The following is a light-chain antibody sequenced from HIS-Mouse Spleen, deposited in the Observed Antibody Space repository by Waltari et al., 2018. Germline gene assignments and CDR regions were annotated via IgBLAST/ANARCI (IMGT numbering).Light chain of an antibody. Sequence: DIQLTQSPSFLSASVGDRVTITCRASQRISSYLAWYQQKPGKAPKLLIYAASTLQRGVPSMFSGSGSGTEFTLTISSLQTEDFATYYCQQLNSYPPTFGQGTKVEIK. CDR1: QRISSY. V-gene: IGKV1-9*01. CDR3: QQLNSYPPT. J-gene: IGKJ1*01. CDR2: AAS.